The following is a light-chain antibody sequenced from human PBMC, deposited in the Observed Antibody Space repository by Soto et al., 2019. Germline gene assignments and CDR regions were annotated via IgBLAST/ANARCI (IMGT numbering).Light chain of an antibody. Sequence: TGLTQSPCTLSLSPGERATLSCGASQNVSSNLLVWYQQHHGQAPRLLIYGASSRATGIPDRFSGSGSGTDFNLTISRLETEDFAVYYCQQYGSSPRTFGQGTKVDIK. CDR1: QNVSSNL. V-gene: IGKV3-20*01. CDR3: QQYGSSPRT. J-gene: IGKJ1*01. CDR2: GAS.